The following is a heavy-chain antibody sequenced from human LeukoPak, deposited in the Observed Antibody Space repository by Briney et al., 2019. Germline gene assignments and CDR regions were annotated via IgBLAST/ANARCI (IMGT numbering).Heavy chain of an antibody. V-gene: IGHV3-74*01. CDR3: ATPWSY. D-gene: IGHD3-3*01. J-gene: IGHJ4*02. CDR1: GLALSTYW. Sequence: GGSLRLSCAASGLALSTYWMPWVRQGPGKGLVWVSYISPDGTITRYADSVKGRFTISRDNAKNTLYLQMNSLRAEDTAVYYCATPWSYWGQGTLVTVSS. CDR2: ISPDGTIT.